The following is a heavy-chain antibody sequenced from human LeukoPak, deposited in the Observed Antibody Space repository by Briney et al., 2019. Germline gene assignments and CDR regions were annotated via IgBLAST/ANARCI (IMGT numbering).Heavy chain of an antibody. V-gene: IGHV1-69*04. CDR3: ARDFGGSYLGYFDY. CDR2: IIPILGIA. D-gene: IGHD1-26*01. J-gene: IGHJ4*02. CDR1: GGTFSSYA. Sequence: SVKVSCKASGGTFSSYAISWVRQAPGQGLEWMGRIIPILGIANYAQKFQGRVTITADKSTSTAYMELSSLRSDDTAVYYCARDFGGSYLGYFDYWGQGTLVTVSS.